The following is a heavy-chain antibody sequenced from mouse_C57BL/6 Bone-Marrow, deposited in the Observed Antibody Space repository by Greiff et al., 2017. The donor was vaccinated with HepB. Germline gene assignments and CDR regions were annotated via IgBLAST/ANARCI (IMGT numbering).Heavy chain of an antibody. Sequence: QVQLKESGPGILQSSQTLSLTCSFSGFSLSTSGMGVSWIRQPSGKGLEWLAHIYWDDDKRYNPSLKSRLTISKDTSRNQVFLKITSVDTADTATDYCARRKDYDYDDGYFDVWGTGTTVTVSS. V-gene: IGHV8-12*01. CDR3: ARRKDYDYDDGYFDV. CDR2: IYWDDDK. CDR1: GFSLSTSGMG. J-gene: IGHJ1*03. D-gene: IGHD2-4*01.